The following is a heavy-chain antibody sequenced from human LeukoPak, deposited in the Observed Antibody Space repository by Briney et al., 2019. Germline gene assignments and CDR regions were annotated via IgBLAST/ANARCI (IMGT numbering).Heavy chain of an antibody. D-gene: IGHD2-21*02. J-gene: IGHJ4*02. CDR3: ARRDTGTAGFDY. CDR1: GGSISSSSYY. Sequence: SETLSLTCTVSGGSISSSSYYWGWIRQPPGKGLEWIGSIYYSGSTYYNPSLKSRVTISVDTSKNQFSLKLSSVTAADTAVYYCARRDTGTAGFDYWGPGTLVTVSS. CDR2: IYYSGST. V-gene: IGHV4-39*01.